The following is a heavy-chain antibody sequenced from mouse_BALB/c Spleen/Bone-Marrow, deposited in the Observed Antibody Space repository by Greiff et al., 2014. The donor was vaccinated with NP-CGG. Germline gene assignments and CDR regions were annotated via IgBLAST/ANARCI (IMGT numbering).Heavy chain of an antibody. V-gene: IGHV1S22*01. CDR3: TRSLYYYPAY. CDR2: VYPGSDTA. Sequence: LKESGSELVRPGASVKLSCKASGYTFTNFWMHWVRQRPGQGLEWIGNVYPGSDTANYDEKFKSKATLTVDTSSSTAYMQLSSLTSEDSPVYYCTRSLYYYPAYWGQGTLVTVST. D-gene: IGHD1-1*01. CDR1: GYTFTNFW. J-gene: IGHJ3*01.